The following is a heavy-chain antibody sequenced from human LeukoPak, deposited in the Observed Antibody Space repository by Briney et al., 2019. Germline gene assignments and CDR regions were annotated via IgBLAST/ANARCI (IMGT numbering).Heavy chain of an antibody. CDR1: GGSFSGYY. CDR2: INHSGST. V-gene: IGHV4-34*01. Sequence: PSETLSLTCAVYGGSFSGYYWSWIRQPPGKGLEWIGEINHSGSTNYNPSLKSRVTISVDTSKNQFSLKLSSVTAADTAVYYCARAKLGYCTNGVCSVGMDVWGKGTTVTVSS. D-gene: IGHD2-8*01. J-gene: IGHJ6*03. CDR3: ARAKLGYCTNGVCSVGMDV.